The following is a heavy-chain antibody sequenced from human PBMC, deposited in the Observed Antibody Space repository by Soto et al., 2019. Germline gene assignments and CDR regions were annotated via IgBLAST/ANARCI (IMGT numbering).Heavy chain of an antibody. J-gene: IGHJ6*02. V-gene: IGHV4-39*01. D-gene: IGHD5-12*01. CDR3: ARLAEVEMATILGSGMDV. CDR1: GGCISSSSYY. CDR2: IYYSGST. Sequence: PSETLSLTCKVSGGCISSSSYYWVWIRQPPGKGLEWIGTIYYSGSTYYNPSLKSRVTISVDTSKNQFALKLSSVTAADTAVYYCARLAEVEMATILGSGMDVRGQGTTVTVSS.